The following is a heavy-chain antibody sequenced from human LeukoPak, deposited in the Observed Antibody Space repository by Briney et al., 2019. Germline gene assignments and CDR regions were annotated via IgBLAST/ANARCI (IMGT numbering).Heavy chain of an antibody. CDR3: ARGARKWEHNWFDP. CDR2: ISAYNGNT. Sequence: ASVKVSCKASGYTFTSYAMNWVRQAPGQGLEWMGWISAYNGNTNYAQKLQGRVTMTTDTSTSTAYMELRSLRSDDTAVYYCARGARKWEHNWFDPWGQGTLVTVSS. D-gene: IGHD1-26*01. V-gene: IGHV1-18*01. CDR1: GYTFTSYA. J-gene: IGHJ5*02.